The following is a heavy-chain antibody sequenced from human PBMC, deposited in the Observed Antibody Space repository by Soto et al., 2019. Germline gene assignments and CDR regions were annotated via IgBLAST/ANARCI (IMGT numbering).Heavy chain of an antibody. CDR2: ISSSGSTI. Sequence: EVQLVESGGGLVQPGGSLRLSCAASGFTFSSYEMNWVRQAPGKGLEWVSYISSSGSTIYYADSVKGRFTISRDNDKNSLYLQMKSLRAEDTAVYYCARRGWLRRGHFDYWGQGTLVTVSS. CDR1: GFTFSSYE. D-gene: IGHD5-12*01. V-gene: IGHV3-48*03. J-gene: IGHJ4*02. CDR3: ARRGWLRRGHFDY.